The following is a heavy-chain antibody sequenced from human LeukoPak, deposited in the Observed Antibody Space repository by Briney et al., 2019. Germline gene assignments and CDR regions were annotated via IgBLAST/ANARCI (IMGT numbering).Heavy chain of an antibody. J-gene: IGHJ4*02. D-gene: IGHD2-15*01. CDR1: GFPFSSYW. CDR3: AREDRSCYYY. CDR2: IKQDGSEK. Sequence: GGSMRLSCAASGFPFSSYWMAWVRQAPRKGLEWVASIKQDGSEKYYVDSVKGRFTISKDNSKKPLYLQMSSLRAEDTAMYYCAREDRSCYYYWGQGTLVTVSS. V-gene: IGHV3-7*03.